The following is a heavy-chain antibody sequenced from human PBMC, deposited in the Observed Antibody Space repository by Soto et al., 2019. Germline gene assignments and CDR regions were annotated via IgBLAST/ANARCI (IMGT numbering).Heavy chain of an antibody. CDR1: GFTFSSYG. V-gene: IGHV3-33*01. J-gene: IGHJ3*02. CDR2: IWYDGSNK. CDR3: ARPLRAPGIAVADNTDAFDI. D-gene: IGHD6-19*01. Sequence: QAQLVESGGGVVQPGRSLRLSCAASGFTFSSYGMHWVRQAPGKGLEWVAVIWYDGSNKYYADSVKGRFTISRDNSKNTLYLQMNSLRAEDTAVYYCARPLRAPGIAVADNTDAFDIWGQGTMVTVSS.